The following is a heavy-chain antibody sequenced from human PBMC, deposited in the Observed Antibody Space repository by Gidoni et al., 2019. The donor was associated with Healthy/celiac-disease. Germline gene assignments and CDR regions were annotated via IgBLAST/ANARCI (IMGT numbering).Heavy chain of an antibody. CDR3: ARSPSIVDAFDI. J-gene: IGHJ3*02. CDR2: ISYDGSNK. V-gene: IGHV3-30-3*01. CDR1: GVTFSSYA. D-gene: IGHD1-26*01. Sequence: QVQLVESGGGVVQPGRSLRLSCAASGVTFSSYAMHWVRQAPGKGREWLAVISYDGSNKYYADSVKGRFTISRDNSKNTLYLQMNSLRAEDTAVYYCARSPSIVDAFDIWGQGTMVTVSS.